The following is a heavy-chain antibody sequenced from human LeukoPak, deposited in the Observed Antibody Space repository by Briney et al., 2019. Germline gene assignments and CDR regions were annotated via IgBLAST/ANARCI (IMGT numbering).Heavy chain of an antibody. CDR1: GFTFGPYT. Sequence: GGSLRLSCAASGFTFGPYTMNWVRQAPGKGLEWVSYISSSSDTIYYADSVKGRFTISRDNAKNSLYLQMNSLRAEDTAVYYCASGMRVGPNIWGQGTLVTVPS. CDR2: ISSSSDTI. J-gene: IGHJ4*02. V-gene: IGHV3-48*04. CDR3: ASGMRVGPNI. D-gene: IGHD1-26*01.